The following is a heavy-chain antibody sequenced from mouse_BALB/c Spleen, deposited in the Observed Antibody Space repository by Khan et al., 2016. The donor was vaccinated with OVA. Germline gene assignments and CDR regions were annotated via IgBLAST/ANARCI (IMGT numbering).Heavy chain of an antibody. CDR1: GDSITSGY. J-gene: IGHJ3*01. CDR2: ISYSGST. V-gene: IGHV3-8*02. Sequence: EVELVESGPSLVKPSQTLSLTCSVTGDSITSGYWNWILKFPGNKLEYMGYISYSGSTYYNPSLKSRISITRDTSKNQYYLQLNSVTTEDTATYYCARYDYDYDGAFAYWGQGTLVTVSA. CDR3: ARYDYDYDGAFAY. D-gene: IGHD2-4*01.